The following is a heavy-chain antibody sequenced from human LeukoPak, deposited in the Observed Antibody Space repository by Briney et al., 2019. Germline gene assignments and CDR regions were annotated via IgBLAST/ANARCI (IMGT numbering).Heavy chain of an antibody. Sequence: PGGSLRLSCAPSGLTISRDSMHWVRQAPGKGLVWVSRIYSDGITTHYADSVKGRFTISRDDVKNTVHLLMNSLRADDTAVYYCVPGGGFAVWGQGSLVTVSS. CDR3: VPGGGFAV. J-gene: IGHJ4*02. V-gene: IGHV3-74*01. D-gene: IGHD4-23*01. CDR1: GLTISRDS. CDR2: IYSDGITT.